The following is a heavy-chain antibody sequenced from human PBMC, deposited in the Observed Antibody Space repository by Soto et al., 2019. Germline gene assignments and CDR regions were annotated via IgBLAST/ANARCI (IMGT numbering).Heavy chain of an antibody. V-gene: IGHV3-23*01. Sequence: EVQLLESGGGLVQPGGFLRLSCAASGFTFSSYAMNWVRQAPGKGLEWVSSISGTSGRTYYADSVEGRFTISRDNSKNTLYLQIDSLRAEDTAVYYCAKDEGSGWYYFDYWGQGTLVSVSS. CDR2: ISGTSGRT. CDR3: AKDEGSGWYYFDY. J-gene: IGHJ4*02. D-gene: IGHD6-19*01. CDR1: GFTFSSYA.